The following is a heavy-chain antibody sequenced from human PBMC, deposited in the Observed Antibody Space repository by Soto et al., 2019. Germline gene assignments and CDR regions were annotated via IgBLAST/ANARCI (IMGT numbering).Heavy chain of an antibody. CDR3: AQDRGWGVVSPSHDY. Sequence: EVQLVEAWGGIVQPWGSLRVSCVASGFTLRNFFIRWVRQAPGKGLEWVSAIRGTGGETFYADSVKGRFTISRDNSINTLYLKMNSLRGEDTALYFCAQDRGWGVVSPSHDYWGQGTLVTVSS. D-gene: IGHD2-21*01. CDR2: IRGTGGET. CDR1: GFTLRNFF. J-gene: IGHJ4*02. V-gene: IGHV3-23*04.